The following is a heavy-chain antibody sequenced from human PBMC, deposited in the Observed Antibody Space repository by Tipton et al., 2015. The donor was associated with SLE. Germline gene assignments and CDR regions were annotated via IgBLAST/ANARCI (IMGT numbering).Heavy chain of an antibody. D-gene: IGHD5-18*01. CDR1: GGSISSSSYY. CDR2: IYYSGST. J-gene: IGHJ4*02. Sequence: TLSLTCTVSGGSISSSSYYWGWIRQPPGKGLEWIGSIYYSGSTYYNPSLKSRVTISVDTSKNQFSLNLISVTAADTAVYYCARDSGYSSGLDYWGQGTLVTVSS. CDR3: ARDSGYSSGLDY. V-gene: IGHV4-39*07.